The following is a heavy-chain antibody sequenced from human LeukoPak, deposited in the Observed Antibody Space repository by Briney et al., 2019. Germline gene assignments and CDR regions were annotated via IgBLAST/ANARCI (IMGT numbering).Heavy chain of an antibody. CDR1: AFTFSMYW. D-gene: IGHD3-10*01. Sequence: GGSLRLSCSASAFTFSMYWMTWVRQAPGKGLEWVATIKEDGSDKYYVDSVRGRFTISRDNAENSLYLQMNSLTAEDTALYYCVRDRIRDIPGVITIRYDYWGQGTLVTVSS. J-gene: IGHJ4*02. CDR2: IKEDGSDK. V-gene: IGHV3-7*05. CDR3: VRDRIRDIPGVITIRYDY.